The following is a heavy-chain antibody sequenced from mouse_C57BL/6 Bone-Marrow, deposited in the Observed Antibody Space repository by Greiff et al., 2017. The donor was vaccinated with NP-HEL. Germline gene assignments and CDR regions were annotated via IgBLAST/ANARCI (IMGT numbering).Heavy chain of an antibody. D-gene: IGHD1-1*01. V-gene: IGHV6-3*01. CDR3: TGVVARKNFDY. Sequence: EVKLVESGGGLVQPGGSMKLSCVASGFTFSNYWMNWVRQSPEKGLEWVAQIRLKSDNYATHYAESVKGRFTISRDDSKSSVYLQMNNLRAEDTGIYYCTGVVARKNFDYWGQGTTLTVSS. J-gene: IGHJ2*01. CDR2: IRLKSDNYAT. CDR1: GFTFSNYW.